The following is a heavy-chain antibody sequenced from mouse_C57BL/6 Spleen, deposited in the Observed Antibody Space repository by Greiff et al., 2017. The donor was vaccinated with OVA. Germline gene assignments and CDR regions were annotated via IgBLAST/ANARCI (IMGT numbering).Heavy chain of an antibody. CDR1: GYSITSGYY. D-gene: IGHD2-3*01. CDR3: ARDDGGYFDV. V-gene: IGHV3-6*01. CDR2: ISYDGSN. Sequence: EVKLQESGPGLVKPSQSLSLTCSVTGYSITSGYYWNWIRQFPGNKLEWMGYISYDGSNNYNPSLKNRISITRDTSKNQFFLKLNSVTTEDTATYYCARDDGGYFDVWGTGTTVTVSS. J-gene: IGHJ1*03.